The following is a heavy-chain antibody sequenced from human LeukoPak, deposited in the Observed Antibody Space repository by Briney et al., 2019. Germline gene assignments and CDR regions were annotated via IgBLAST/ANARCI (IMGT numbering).Heavy chain of an antibody. CDR1: GFTFDDYG. V-gene: IGHV3-20*04. CDR3: ARGKGVEYFDWLLPYYFDY. CDR2: INWNGGST. J-gene: IGHJ4*02. D-gene: IGHD3-9*01. Sequence: PGGSLRLSCAASGFTFDDYGMSWVRQAPGKGLEWVSGINWNGGSTGYADSVKGRFTISRDNAKNSLYLQMNSLRAEDTALYYCARGKGVEYFDWLLPYYFDYWGQGTVVTVSS.